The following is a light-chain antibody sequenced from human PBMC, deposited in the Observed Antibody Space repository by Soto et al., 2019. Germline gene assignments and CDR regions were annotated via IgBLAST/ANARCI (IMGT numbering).Light chain of an antibody. J-gene: IGKJ5*01. Sequence: EIVLTQSASTLSWSAGERGTLSWGASESVTNYLAWYQQKPGQAPRLLFYDVSNRATGIPARFSGSGSGTEFTLTISSLQSEDFAVYYCQEYKNWPLITFGQGTRLEIK. CDR1: ESVTNY. V-gene: IGKV3D-15*01. CDR2: DVS. CDR3: QEYKNWPLIT.